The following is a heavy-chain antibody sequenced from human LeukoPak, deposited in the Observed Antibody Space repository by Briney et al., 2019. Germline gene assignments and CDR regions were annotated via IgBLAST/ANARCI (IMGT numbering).Heavy chain of an antibody. CDR2: IYTSWSN. Sequence: PSETLSLTCTASGCSISSYYWSWIRQPAGKGLEWIGLIYTSWSNNYNPSLKSRVTMSVDTSKDQFSLKLSSVTAADTAVYYCARSLDIAAAGTIGDLYWGQGTLVTVSS. D-gene: IGHD6-13*01. V-gene: IGHV4-4*07. CDR3: ARSLDIAAAGTIGDLY. CDR1: GCSISSYY. J-gene: IGHJ4*02.